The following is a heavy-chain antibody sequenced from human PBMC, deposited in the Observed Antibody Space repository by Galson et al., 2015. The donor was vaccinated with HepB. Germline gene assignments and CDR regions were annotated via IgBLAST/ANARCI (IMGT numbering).Heavy chain of an antibody. J-gene: IGHJ6*02. V-gene: IGHV1-18*04. Sequence: SVKVSCKASGYTFTSYGISWVRQAPGQGLEWMGWISAYNGNTNYAQKLQGRVTMTTDTSTSTAYMELRSLRSDDTAVYYCARRELISSWHLDKYYYYGMDVWGQGTTVTVSS. CDR1: GYTFTSYG. CDR3: ARRELISSWHLDKYYYYGMDV. D-gene: IGHD6-13*01. CDR2: ISAYNGNT.